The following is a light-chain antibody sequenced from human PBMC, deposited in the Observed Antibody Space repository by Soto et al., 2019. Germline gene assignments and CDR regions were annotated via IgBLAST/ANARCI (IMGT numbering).Light chain of an antibody. J-gene: IGLJ2*01. CDR2: EVT. CDR3: SSYTSSTTTI. CDR1: SSDIGAYRY. Sequence: QSALTQPASMSGSPGQSITISCTGTSSDIGAYRYVSWYQQHPGQPPKLMIYEVTNRPSGISTRFSGSKSGNTASLTISGLQAEDEADYYCSSYTSSTTTIFGGGTTLTVL. V-gene: IGLV2-14*01.